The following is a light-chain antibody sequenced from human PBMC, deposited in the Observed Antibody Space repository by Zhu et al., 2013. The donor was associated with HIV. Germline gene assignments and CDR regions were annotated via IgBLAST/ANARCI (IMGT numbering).Light chain of an antibody. Sequence: QSALTQPASVSGSPGQSITISCTGTSSDVGGYNYVSWYQQHPGKAPKLMIYEVSNRPSGVSNRFSGSKSGNTASLTISGLQAEDEADYYCQSYDSSLLSWVFGGGTKLTVL. CDR2: EVS. CDR1: SSDVGGYNY. J-gene: IGLJ3*02. CDR3: QSYDSSLLSWV. V-gene: IGLV2-14*01.